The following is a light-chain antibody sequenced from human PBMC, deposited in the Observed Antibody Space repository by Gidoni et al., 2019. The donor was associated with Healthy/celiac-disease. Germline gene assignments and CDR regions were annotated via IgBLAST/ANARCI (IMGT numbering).Light chain of an antibody. J-gene: IGKJ1*01. V-gene: IGKV3-20*01. CDR1: QSVSSSY. CDR2: GAS. CDR3: QQYGSSPWT. Sequence: DIVLTQSPGTLSLSPGERATLSCRASQSVSSSYLAWYQQKPGQAPRLLIYGASSRATGIPDRFSGSGSGTDFTITISRMEPEDWAVYYCQQYGSSPWTFGQGTKVEIK.